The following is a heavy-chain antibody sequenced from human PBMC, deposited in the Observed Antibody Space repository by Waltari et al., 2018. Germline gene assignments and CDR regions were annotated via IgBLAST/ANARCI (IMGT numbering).Heavy chain of an antibody. V-gene: IGHV3-21*01. Sequence: EVQLVESGGGLVKPGGSLRLSCAASGFTFSSYSMNWVRQAPGKGLEWVSSISSSSSYIYYADSVKGRFTISRDNAKNSLYLQMNNLRAEDTAVYYCASQERGAVMGNWFDPWGQGTLVTVSS. D-gene: IGHD3-10*01. J-gene: IGHJ5*02. CDR1: GFTFSSYS. CDR2: ISSSSSYI. CDR3: ASQERGAVMGNWFDP.